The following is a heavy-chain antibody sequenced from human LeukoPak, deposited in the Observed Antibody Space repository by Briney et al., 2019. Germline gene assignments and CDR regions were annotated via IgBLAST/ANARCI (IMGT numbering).Heavy chain of an antibody. Sequence: SETLSLTCTVSGGSISSYYWSWIRQPPGKGLEWIGYIYYSGSTNYNPSVKSRVTISVDTSKNQFSLKLSSVTAADTAVYFCARGPYSYDSSGAFDIWGQGTMVTVSS. V-gene: IGHV4-59*01. CDR1: GGSISSYY. CDR2: IYYSGST. CDR3: ARGPYSYDSSGAFDI. J-gene: IGHJ3*02. D-gene: IGHD3-22*01.